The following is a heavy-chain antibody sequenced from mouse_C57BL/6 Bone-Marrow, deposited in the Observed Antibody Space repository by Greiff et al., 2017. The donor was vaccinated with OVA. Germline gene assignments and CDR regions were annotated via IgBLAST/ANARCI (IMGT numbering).Heavy chain of an antibody. CDR1: GYTFTSYW. V-gene: IGHV1-69*01. CDR3: ARGGIYSNYPYYFDY. CDR2: IDPSDSYT. D-gene: IGHD2-5*01. Sequence: QVQLKESGAELVMPGASVKLSCKASGYTFTSYWMHWVKQRPGQGLEWIGEIDPSDSYTNYNQKFKGKSTLTVDKSSSTAYMQLSSLTSEDSAVYYCARGGIYSNYPYYFDYWGQGTTLTVSS. J-gene: IGHJ2*01.